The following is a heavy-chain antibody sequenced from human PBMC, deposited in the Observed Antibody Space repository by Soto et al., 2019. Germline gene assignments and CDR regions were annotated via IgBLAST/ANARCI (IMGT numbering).Heavy chain of an antibody. CDR3: ARKGYGSGSSCYFDY. Sequence: SETLSLTCAVSGYSISSSNWWGWIRQPPGKGLEWIGYIYYSGSTYYNPSLKGRVTMSVDTSKNQFSLKLSSVTAVDTAVYYCARKGYGSGSSCYFDYWGQGTLVTVSS. CDR1: GYSISSSNW. V-gene: IGHV4-28*01. D-gene: IGHD3-10*01. J-gene: IGHJ4*02. CDR2: IYYSGST.